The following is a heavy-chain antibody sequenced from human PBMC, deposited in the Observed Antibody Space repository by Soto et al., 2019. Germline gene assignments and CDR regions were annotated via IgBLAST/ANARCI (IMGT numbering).Heavy chain of an antibody. CDR2: IHHSGTT. J-gene: IGHJ6*02. V-gene: IGHV4-38-2*01. Sequence: SETLSLTCAVSGYSISSGYNWVCIRQPPGEGLEWIGSIHHSGTTHYNPSLKSRVTISVDTSKNKFSLKLRSVTAADTAVYYCARTIYCINGVCSPLYARDVLVQRTTLAVFS. D-gene: IGHD2-8*01. CDR3: ARTIYCINGVCSPLYARDV. CDR1: GYSISSGYN.